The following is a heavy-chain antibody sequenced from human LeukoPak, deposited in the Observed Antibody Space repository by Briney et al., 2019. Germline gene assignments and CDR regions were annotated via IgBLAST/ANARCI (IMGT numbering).Heavy chain of an antibody. Sequence: SETLSLTCTVSGGSISSSSYYWGWIRQPPGKGLEWIGSIYYSGSTYYNPSLKSRVTISVDTSKNQFSLKLSSVTAADTAVYYCARHRALQQWLVKDYFDYWGQGTLVTVSS. J-gene: IGHJ4*02. CDR3: ARHRALQQWLVKDYFDY. CDR1: GGSISSSSYY. CDR2: IYYSGST. D-gene: IGHD6-19*01. V-gene: IGHV4-39*01.